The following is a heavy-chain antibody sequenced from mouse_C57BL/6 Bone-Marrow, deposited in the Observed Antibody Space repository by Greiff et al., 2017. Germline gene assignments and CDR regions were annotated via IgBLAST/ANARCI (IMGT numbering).Heavy chain of an antibody. CDR2: INPSNGGT. J-gene: IGHJ1*03. D-gene: IGHD1-1*01. V-gene: IGHV1-53*01. CDR1: GYTFTSYW. Sequence: QVQLKQPGTELVKPGASVKLSCEASGYTFTSYWMHWVKQRPGQGLEWIGNINPSNGGTNYNEKFKSKATLTVDKSSSTAYMQLSSLTSEDSAVYYCARDYYGSLWYFDVWGTGTTVTVSS. CDR3: ARDYYGSLWYFDV.